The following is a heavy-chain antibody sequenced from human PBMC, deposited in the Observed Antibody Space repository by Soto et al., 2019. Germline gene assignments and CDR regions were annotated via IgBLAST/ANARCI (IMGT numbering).Heavy chain of an antibody. D-gene: IGHD6-19*01. J-gene: IGHJ4*02. CDR2: ISGSGGST. V-gene: IGHV3-23*01. CDR3: AKDLSSGWRYFDY. CDR1: GFTFSSYA. Sequence: EVQLLESGGGLVQPGGSLRLSCAASGFTFSSYAMSCVRQAPGKGLEWVSAISGSGGSTYYAESVKGRFTISRDNSKNTLYLQMNSLRAEDTAVYYCAKDLSSGWRYFDYWGQGTLVTVSS.